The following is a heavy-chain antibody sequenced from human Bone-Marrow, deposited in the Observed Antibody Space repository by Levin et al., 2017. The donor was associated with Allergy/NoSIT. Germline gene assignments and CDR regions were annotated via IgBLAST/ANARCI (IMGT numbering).Heavy chain of an antibody. V-gene: IGHV3-66*01. CDR2: IHSAGSA. CDR3: VARANGMDV. CDR1: DFIVGSNY. J-gene: IGHJ6*02. D-gene: IGHD5-12*01. Sequence: GGSLRLSCAASDFIVGSNYMSWVRQAPGKGLDWVSVIHSAGSAYYADSVKGRFSISRDNSKNTLYLQMNSLRAEDTAVYYCVARANGMDVWGQGTTVTVSS.